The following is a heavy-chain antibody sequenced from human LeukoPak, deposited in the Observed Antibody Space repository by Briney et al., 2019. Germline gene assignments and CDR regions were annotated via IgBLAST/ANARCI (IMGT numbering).Heavy chain of an antibody. CDR1: GVPINSYS. D-gene: IGHD3-10*01. CDR3: ASADLYGQGSSES. Sequence: PSETLCLTCAVSGVPINSYSWSWVRQPAGKGLEWIGRIYTSGSTNYNPSLKSRVTISVDTSKHQFSLKLSSVTAADTAVYYCASADLYGQGSSESWGQRTLVTVSS. CDR2: IYTSGST. V-gene: IGHV4-4*07. J-gene: IGHJ4*02.